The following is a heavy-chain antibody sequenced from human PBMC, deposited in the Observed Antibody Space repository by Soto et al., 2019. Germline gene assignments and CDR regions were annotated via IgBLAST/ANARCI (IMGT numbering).Heavy chain of an antibody. CDR2: IYYTGST. CDR3: AKHAEQWLVQYWFDP. Sequence: ASETLSLTCTVSGGSISSSGYYWGWIRQPPGKGLEWIGSIYYTGSTYYNPSLKSRVTISVDTSKNQFSLKLSSVTAADTAVYYCAKHAEQWLVQYWFDPWGQGTLVTVSS. D-gene: IGHD6-19*01. V-gene: IGHV4-39*01. J-gene: IGHJ5*02. CDR1: GGSISSSGYY.